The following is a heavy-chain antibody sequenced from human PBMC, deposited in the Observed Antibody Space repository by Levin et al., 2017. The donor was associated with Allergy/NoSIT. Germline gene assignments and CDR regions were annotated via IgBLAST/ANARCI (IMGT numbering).Heavy chain of an antibody. CDR2: IYYSGST. V-gene: IGHV4-59*08. CDR3: ARHWSHRLTAGYYYYMDV. D-gene: IGHD3-3*01. CDR1: GGSLSSYY. Sequence: SQTLSLTCTVSGGSLSSYYWGWIRQFPGKGLEYIGYIYYSGSTNYNPSLKSRVTISVDTSKNQFSLKLSSVTAADTAVYYCARHWSHRLTAGYYYYMDVWGKGTTVTVSS. J-gene: IGHJ6*03.